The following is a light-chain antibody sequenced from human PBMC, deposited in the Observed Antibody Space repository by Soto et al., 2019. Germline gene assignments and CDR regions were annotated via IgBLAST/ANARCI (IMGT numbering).Light chain of an antibody. J-gene: IGKJ1*01. CDR2: GAS. CDR3: QQSGRSPRT. CDR1: QSVSSTY. Sequence: EIVLTQSPGTLSLSPGERATLSCRASQSVSSTYLAWYQQKPGQAPRLLIYGASSRATGIPDRFSGGGSGTDFTLTISRLEPEDFAVYYCQQSGRSPRTFGQGTKVEIK. V-gene: IGKV3-20*01.